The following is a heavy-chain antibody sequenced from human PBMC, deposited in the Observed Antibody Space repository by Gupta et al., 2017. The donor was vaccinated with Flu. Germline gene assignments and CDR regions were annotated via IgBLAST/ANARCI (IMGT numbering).Heavy chain of an antibody. J-gene: IGHJ4*02. CDR2: INPNSGDT. V-gene: IGHV1-2*04. CDR1: GYTFTGYY. Sequence: QVQLVQSGAEVKKPGASVKVSCKACGYTFTGYYMNWVRQAPGQGLEWIGWINPNSGDTNYAQKFQGWVTMTRDMSISTVYMELSRLASDDTAVYYGARDPGNYGTDYFDYWGQGTLVTVSS. D-gene: IGHD3-10*01. CDR3: ARDPGNYGTDYFDY.